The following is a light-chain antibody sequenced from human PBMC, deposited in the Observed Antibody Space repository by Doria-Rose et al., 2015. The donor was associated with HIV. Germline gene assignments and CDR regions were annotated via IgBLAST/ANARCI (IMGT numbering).Light chain of an antibody. Sequence: EIVMTQSPATLSVSPGERATLSCRASQGIGSDLAWYQQKPGQAPRLLIYRASIRATGIPPRFTGCGSGTEFSLTISRLQSEDFAVYFCQQYSQWPPYTFGQGTKLEVK. CDR2: RAS. J-gene: IGKJ2*01. CDR3: QQYSQWPPYT. CDR1: QGIGSD. V-gene: IGKV3-15*01.